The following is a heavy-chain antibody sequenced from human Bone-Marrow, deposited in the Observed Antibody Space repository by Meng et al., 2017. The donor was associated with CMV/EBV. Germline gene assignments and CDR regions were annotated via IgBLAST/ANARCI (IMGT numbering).Heavy chain of an antibody. V-gene: IGHV3-21*01. CDR2: ISSSSSYI. CDR3: ARDRSGYYSALDY. CDR1: GFTFSSYS. Sequence: GESLKISCAASGFTFSSYSMNWVRQAPGKGLEWVSSISSSSSYIYYADSVKGRFTISRDNAKNSLYLQMNSLRAEDTAVYYCARDRSGYYSALDYWVQGTLVTVSS. J-gene: IGHJ4*02. D-gene: IGHD3-22*01.